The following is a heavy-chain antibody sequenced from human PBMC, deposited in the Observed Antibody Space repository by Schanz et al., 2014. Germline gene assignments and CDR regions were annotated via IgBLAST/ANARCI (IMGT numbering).Heavy chain of an antibody. CDR1: GYNITSND. CDR2: MNPNSGNT. D-gene: IGHD3-10*01. Sequence: DLVQSGAEVKKPGASVKVSCKASGYNITSNDVTWVRQATGQGLEWMGWMNPNSGNTGYAQKFQGRVTMTTDTSTSTAYMELRSLRSDDTAVYYCARAKRFGDMDVWGQGTTVTVSS. CDR3: ARAKRFGDMDV. J-gene: IGHJ6*02. V-gene: IGHV1-8*01.